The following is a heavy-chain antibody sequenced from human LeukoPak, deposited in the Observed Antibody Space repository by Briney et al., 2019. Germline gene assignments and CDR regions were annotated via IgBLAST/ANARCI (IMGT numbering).Heavy chain of an antibody. J-gene: IGHJ4*02. CDR1: GYTFTNTL. CDR2: ITPHTGSA. Sequence: ASVKVSCKASGYTFTNTLIHWVRQAPGQGLAWISKITPHTGSATYAERFQGRVTVTRDMSTNTVYMDLSSLTSQDTAVYYCARDYTNNWCVDYWGQGTLVTVSS. CDR3: ARDYTNNWCVDY. V-gene: IGHV1-46*01. D-gene: IGHD1-1*01.